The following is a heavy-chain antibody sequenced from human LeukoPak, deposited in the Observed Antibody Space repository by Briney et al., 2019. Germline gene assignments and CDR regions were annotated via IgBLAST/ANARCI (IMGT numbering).Heavy chain of an antibody. D-gene: IGHD3-10*01. V-gene: IGHV1-69*05. J-gene: IGHJ3*02. CDR2: IIPIFGTA. CDR3: ARDSAAEAFDI. Sequence: ASVKVSCKASGGTFSSYAISWVRQAPGQGLEWMGGIIPIFGTANYAQKFQGWVTMTRDTSISTAYMELSRLRSDDTAVYYCARDSAAEAFDIWGQGTMVTVSS. CDR1: GGTFSSYA.